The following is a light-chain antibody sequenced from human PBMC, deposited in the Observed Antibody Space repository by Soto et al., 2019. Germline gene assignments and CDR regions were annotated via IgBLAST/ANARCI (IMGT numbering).Light chain of an antibody. J-gene: IGKJ3*01. CDR3: QYGYTAPFP. CDR2: AAS. V-gene: IGKV1-39*01. CDR1: QSISRN. Sequence: DIQMTQSPSSLSASVGDRVTITCRASQSISRNLNWYQQKAGKAPKLLIFAASSLQSGVPSRFSGSGSATDFTLTISSLQPEDSATYYCQYGYTAPFPFGPGTKVGI.